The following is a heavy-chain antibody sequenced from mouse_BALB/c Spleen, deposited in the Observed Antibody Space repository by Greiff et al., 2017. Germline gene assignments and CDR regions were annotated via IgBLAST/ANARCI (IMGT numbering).Heavy chain of an antibody. CDR1: GYTFTDYE. J-gene: IGHJ2*01. CDR2: IDPETGGT. Sequence: VKLVESGAELVRPGASVTLSCKASGYTFTDYEMHWVKQTPVHGLEWIGAIDPETGGTAYNQKFKGKATLTADKSSSTAYMELRSLTSEDSAVYYCTTAHFDYWGQGTTLTVSS. D-gene: IGHD1-2*01. V-gene: IGHV1-15*01. CDR3: TTAHFDY.